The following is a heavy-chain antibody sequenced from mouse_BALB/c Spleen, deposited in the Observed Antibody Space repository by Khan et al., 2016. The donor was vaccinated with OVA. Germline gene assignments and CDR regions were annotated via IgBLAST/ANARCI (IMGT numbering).Heavy chain of an antibody. D-gene: IGHD2-14*01. CDR1: GYTFTSYT. CDR3: VREGAYYRSDGWFAY. CDR2: INPSNNYT. V-gene: IGHV1-4*01. J-gene: IGHJ3*01. Sequence: QVQLQQSGAELARPGASVKMSCKASGYTFTSYTMHWVRQRPGQALEWIRHINPSNNYTNYNQNFKDKATLIVHKSSNTAYMQLRSLTSEDSAVYYCVREGAYYRSDGWFAYWGQGTLVTVSA.